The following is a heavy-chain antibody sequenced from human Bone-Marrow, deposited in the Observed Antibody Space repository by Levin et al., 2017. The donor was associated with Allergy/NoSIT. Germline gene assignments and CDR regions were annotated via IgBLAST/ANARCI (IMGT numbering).Heavy chain of an antibody. CDR1: GFTFTNYA. CDR2: ISTYNGDT. D-gene: IGHD4-17*01. J-gene: IGHJ4*02. V-gene: IGHV1-18*01. Sequence: GESLKISCKTSGFTFTNYAINWVRQAPGQGLDWMGWISTYNGDTRFGHKFQGRVTLTTDTSTPTGYMELRNLKSDDTAIYYCARSWDDGARGNFDYWGQGTLVSVSS. CDR3: ARSWDDGARGNFDY.